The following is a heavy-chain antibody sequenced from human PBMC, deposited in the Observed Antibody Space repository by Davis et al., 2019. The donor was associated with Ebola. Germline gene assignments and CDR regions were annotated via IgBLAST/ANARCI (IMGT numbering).Heavy chain of an antibody. CDR3: ARGEEVVAATVDAFDI. J-gene: IGHJ3*02. CDR2: ISSSSSYI. D-gene: IGHD2-15*01. Sequence: GGSLRLSCAASGFTFSSYSMNWVRQAPGKGLEWVSSISSSSSYIYYADSVKGRFTISRDNSKNSLYLQMNSLRAEDTAVYYCARGEEVVAATVDAFDIWGQGTMVTVSS. CDR1: GFTFSSYS. V-gene: IGHV3-21*01.